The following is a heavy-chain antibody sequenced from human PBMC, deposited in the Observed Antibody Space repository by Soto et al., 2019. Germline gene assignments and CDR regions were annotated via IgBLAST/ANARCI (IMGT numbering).Heavy chain of an antibody. J-gene: IGHJ6*02. Sequence: QVQLVESGGGVVQPGRSLRLSCAASGFTFRSYAMHWVRQAPGKGLESVAVISYDGSNQFYRDYLKGRFTISRDNSKNTLYLQINSLRYDDTAVYYCARGDREDIAVVVGVRPGEYGVDVWGQGTTVTVSS. CDR2: ISYDGSNQ. V-gene: IGHV3-30-3*01. CDR1: GFTFRSYA. D-gene: IGHD2-15*01. CDR3: ARGDREDIAVVVGVRPGEYGVDV.